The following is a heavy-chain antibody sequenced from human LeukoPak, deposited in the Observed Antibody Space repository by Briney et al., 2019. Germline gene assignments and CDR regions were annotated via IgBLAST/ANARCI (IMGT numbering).Heavy chain of an antibody. CDR1: GYTFTSYG. CDR3: ARVPRGVLGYCSSTSCYTAWFDP. V-gene: IGHV1-18*01. CDR2: ISAYNGNT. Sequence: GASVKVSCKASGYTFTSYGISWVRQAPGQGLEWMGWISAYNGNTNYAQKLQGRVTMTTDTSTSTAYMELRSLRSGDTAVYYCARVPRGVLGYCSSTSCYTAWFDPWGQGTLVTVSS. D-gene: IGHD2-2*02. J-gene: IGHJ5*02.